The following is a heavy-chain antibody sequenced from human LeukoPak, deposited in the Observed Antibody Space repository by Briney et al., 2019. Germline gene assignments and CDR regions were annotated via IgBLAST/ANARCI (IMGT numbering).Heavy chain of an antibody. CDR1: GFTFSSYA. CDR3: AKFLVGATLYFDY. J-gene: IGHJ4*02. V-gene: IGHV3-23*01. D-gene: IGHD1-26*01. Sequence: GGSLRLSCAASGFTFSSYAMSWVRQAPGKGLEWVSATSGSGGSTYYADSVKGRFTISRDNSKNTLYLQMNSLRAEDTAVYYCAKFLVGATLYFDYWGQGTLVTVSS. CDR2: TSGSGGST.